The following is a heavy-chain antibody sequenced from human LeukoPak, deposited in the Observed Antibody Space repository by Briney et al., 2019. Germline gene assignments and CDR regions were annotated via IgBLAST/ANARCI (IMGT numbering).Heavy chain of an antibody. D-gene: IGHD2-2*01. V-gene: IGHV4-59*11. CDR3: ARDRVPAALHFDY. J-gene: IGHJ4*02. Sequence: SETLSLTCTVSGGSISSHYWSWIRQPPGKGLEWIGCIYYSGSTNYNPSLKSRIAISVDTSKNQFSLKLSSVTAADTAVYYCARDRVPAALHFDYWGQGTLVTVSS. CDR2: IYYSGST. CDR1: GGSISSHY.